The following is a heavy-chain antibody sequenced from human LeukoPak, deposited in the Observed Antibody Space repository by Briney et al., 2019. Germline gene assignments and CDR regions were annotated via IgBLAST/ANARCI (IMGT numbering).Heavy chain of an antibody. Sequence: PGGSLGLSCTASGFTFSAYGMHWVRQAPGKGLEWVAFIRYDGSNEYYAESVKGRFTISRDRSKKTLYLQMNSLRAEDTAVYYCAKSGYSYASIGYFDYWGQGTLATVSS. CDR2: IRYDGSNE. CDR1: GFTFSAYG. J-gene: IGHJ4*02. D-gene: IGHD5-18*01. CDR3: AKSGYSYASIGYFDY. V-gene: IGHV3-30*02.